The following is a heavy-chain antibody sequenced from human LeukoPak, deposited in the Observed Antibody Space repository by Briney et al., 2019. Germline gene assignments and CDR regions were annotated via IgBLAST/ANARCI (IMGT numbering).Heavy chain of an antibody. CDR3: ARVRSSGGYDFWSGVYAFDI. CDR2: INQDGSEK. D-gene: IGHD3-3*01. CDR1: GFTFSTYW. Sequence: QPGGSLRLSCAASGFTFSTYWMSWVRLAPGKGLEWVANINQDGSEKYYVDSVKGRFTISRDNAKNTLYLQMNSLRAEDTAVYYCARVRSSGGYDFWSGVYAFDIWGQGTMVTVSS. J-gene: IGHJ3*02. V-gene: IGHV3-7*01.